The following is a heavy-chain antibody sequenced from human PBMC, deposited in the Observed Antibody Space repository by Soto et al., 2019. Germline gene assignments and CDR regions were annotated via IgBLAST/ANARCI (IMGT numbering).Heavy chain of an antibody. Sequence: QVQLQESGPGLVKPSQTLSLTCTVSGGSISSGGYYWSWIRQHPGKGLEWIGYIYYSGSTYYNPSRKSRVTISVDTSKNRFSLKLSSVTAADTAVYYCARFIPGTGSDYWGQGTLVTVSS. CDR3: ARFIPGTGSDY. CDR2: IYYSGST. J-gene: IGHJ4*02. CDR1: GGSISSGGYY. D-gene: IGHD1-20*01. V-gene: IGHV4-31*03.